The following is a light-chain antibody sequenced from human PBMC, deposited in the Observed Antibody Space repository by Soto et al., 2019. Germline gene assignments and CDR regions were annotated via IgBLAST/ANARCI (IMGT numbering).Light chain of an antibody. V-gene: IGKV3-15*01. CDR1: QSVSSN. CDR2: GAS. CDR3: QSKT. Sequence: EIVMTQSPATLSVSPGERATLSCRASQSVSSNLAWYQQKPGQAPRLLIYGASTRATGIPARFSGSGSGTEFTLTISGLPSEDCAVYYCQSKTFGQGTKVEIK. J-gene: IGKJ1*01.